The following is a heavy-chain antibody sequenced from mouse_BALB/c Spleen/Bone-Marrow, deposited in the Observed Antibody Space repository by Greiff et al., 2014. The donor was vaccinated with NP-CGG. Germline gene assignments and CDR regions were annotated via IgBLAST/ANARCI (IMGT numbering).Heavy chain of an antibody. Sequence: DVMLVESGGGLVQPGGSRKLSCSASGFSFSSFGMHWVRQAPEKGLEWVAYISSGSITIFYADTVKGRFIISRDNPKNTLFLQMTSLRSEDTAMYYCTRGGNWEDFDYWGQGTTLTVSS. J-gene: IGHJ2*01. CDR2: ISSGSITI. CDR1: GFSFSSFG. V-gene: IGHV5-17*02. D-gene: IGHD4-1*01. CDR3: TRGGNWEDFDY.